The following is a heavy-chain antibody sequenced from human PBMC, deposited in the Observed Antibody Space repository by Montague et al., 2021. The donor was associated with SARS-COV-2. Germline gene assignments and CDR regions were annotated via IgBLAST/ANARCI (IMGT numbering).Heavy chain of an antibody. CDR1: GYSISSGYY. Sequence: SETLSLTCTASGYSISSGYYWGWIRQPPGKGLEWIGSIYHSGSTYYNPSLKSRVTISVDTSKNQFSLKLSSVTAADTAVYYCARERRYCSGGSCYSGWFDPWGQGTLVTVSS. J-gene: IGHJ5*02. CDR2: IYHSGST. D-gene: IGHD2-15*01. V-gene: IGHV4-38-2*02. CDR3: ARERRYCSGGSCYSGWFDP.